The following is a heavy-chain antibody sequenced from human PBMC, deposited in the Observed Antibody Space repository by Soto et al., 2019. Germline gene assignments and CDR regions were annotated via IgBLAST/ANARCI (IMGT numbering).Heavy chain of an antibody. CDR1: GFTFSSYS. CDR2: ISGSGGST. J-gene: IGHJ4*02. D-gene: IGHD2-21*01. Sequence: EGSLRLSCAACGFTFSSYSMSWVRQAPGKGLEWVSAISGSGGSTYYADSVKGRFTISRDNSKNTLYLQMNSLRAEDTAVYYCVRKMSLVNPALDYWGQGTLVTVSS. V-gene: IGHV3-23*01. CDR3: VRKMSLVNPALDY.